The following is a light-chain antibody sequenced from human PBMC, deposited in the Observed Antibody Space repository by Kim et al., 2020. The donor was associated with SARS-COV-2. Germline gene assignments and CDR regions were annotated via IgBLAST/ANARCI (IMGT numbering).Light chain of an antibody. J-gene: IGKJ1*01. CDR2: GAS. Sequence: PRERATLSCRASQSVTSTDLAWCQRRPGQAPRRLIYGASSRATGIPDRVSGSGSGTDFTLTINRLGPEDFAVYFCEQYGKSPRTFGQGTKVDIK. CDR3: EQYGKSPRT. V-gene: IGKV3-20*01. CDR1: QSVTSTD.